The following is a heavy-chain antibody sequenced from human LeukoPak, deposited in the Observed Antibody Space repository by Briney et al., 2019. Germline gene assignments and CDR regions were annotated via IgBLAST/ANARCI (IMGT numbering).Heavy chain of an antibody. CDR2: ISWGGSNE. V-gene: IGHV3-30-3*01. Sequence: AGGSLRLSCAASGFIVSSNYMSWVRQAPGKGLEWVAVISWGGSNEYFADSVKGRFTISRDNSKNTLYLQMNSLRAEDTAVYYCTRDGYSYSYGRFYFDYWGQGTLVTVSS. CDR1: GFIVSSNY. CDR3: TRDGYSYSYGRFYFDY. J-gene: IGHJ4*02. D-gene: IGHD5-18*01.